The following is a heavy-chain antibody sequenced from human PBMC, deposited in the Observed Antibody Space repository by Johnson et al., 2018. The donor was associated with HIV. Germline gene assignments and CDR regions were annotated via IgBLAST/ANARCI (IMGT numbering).Heavy chain of an antibody. J-gene: IGHJ3*02. V-gene: IGHV3-23*04. CDR3: ETVGLSVTMIGGRRGRSNAFDI. CDR1: GFTFSSYA. Sequence: VQLVESGGGVVQPGRSLRLSCAASGFTFSSYAMSWVRQAPGKGLEWVSAISGSGGSTYYADSVKGRFTIPRDTSKNTLYLQMNSLRAEDTAVYYCETVGLSVTMIGGRRGRSNAFDIWGQGTMVTVSS. D-gene: IGHD3-22*01. CDR2: ISGSGGST.